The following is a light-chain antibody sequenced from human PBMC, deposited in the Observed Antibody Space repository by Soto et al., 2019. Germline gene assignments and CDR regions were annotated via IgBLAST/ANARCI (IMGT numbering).Light chain of an antibody. V-gene: IGKV1D-16*01. CDR3: QQYNNNFLYA. CDR1: QSIASW. J-gene: IGKJ2*01. CDR2: AAS. Sequence: DIQMTQSPSSVSASVGDRVTITCRASQSIASWLTWYQQKPGKAPKVLIYAASRLQSGVPSRFSGSESGTTFTLTITNLQPEDFATYYCQQYNNNFLYAFGQGTKVDIK.